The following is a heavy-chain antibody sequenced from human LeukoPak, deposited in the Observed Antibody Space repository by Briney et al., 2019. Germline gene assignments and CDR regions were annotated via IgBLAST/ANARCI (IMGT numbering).Heavy chain of an antibody. CDR2: ISGSGTTI. Sequence: GGSLRLSCAASGFTLSTHALSWVRQAPGKGLEWVSAISGSGTTIYYADSVKGRFTISRDNSKNTLYLQMNSLRAEDTAVYYCANLYDSVGYYIAWGQGALVTVSS. CDR1: GFTLSTHA. D-gene: IGHD3-22*01. J-gene: IGHJ5*02. CDR3: ANLYDSVGYYIA. V-gene: IGHV3-23*01.